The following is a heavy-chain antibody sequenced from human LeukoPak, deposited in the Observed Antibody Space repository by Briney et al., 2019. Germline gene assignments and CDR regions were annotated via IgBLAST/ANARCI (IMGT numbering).Heavy chain of an antibody. Sequence: ASVKVSCKASGYTFTSYGISWVRQAPGQGLEWMGWISAYNGNTNYAQKLQGRVTMTTDTSTSTAYMELSSLRSEDTAVYYCAIYCGGDCYTHQHYYYYYMDVWGKGTTVTVSS. CDR3: AIYCGGDCYTHQHYYYYYMDV. D-gene: IGHD2-21*02. CDR1: GYTFTSYG. CDR2: ISAYNGNT. J-gene: IGHJ6*03. V-gene: IGHV1-18*01.